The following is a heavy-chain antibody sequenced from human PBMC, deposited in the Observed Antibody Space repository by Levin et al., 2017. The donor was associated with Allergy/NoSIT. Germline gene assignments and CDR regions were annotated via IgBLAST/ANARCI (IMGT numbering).Heavy chain of an antibody. CDR3: AKVMVVNNYYYYGMDV. Sequence: GGSLRLSCAASGFTFDDYAMHWVRQAPGKGLEWVSGISWNSGSIGYADSVKGRFTISRDNAKNSLYLQMNSLRAEDTALYYCAKVMVVNNYYYYGMDVWGQGTTVTVSS. D-gene: IGHD2-21*01. CDR1: GFTFDDYA. V-gene: IGHV3-9*01. CDR2: ISWNSGSI. J-gene: IGHJ6*02.